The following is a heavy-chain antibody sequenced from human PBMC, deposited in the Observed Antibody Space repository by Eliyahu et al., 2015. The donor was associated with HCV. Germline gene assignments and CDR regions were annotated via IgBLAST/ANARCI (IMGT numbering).Heavy chain of an antibody. D-gene: IGHD3-10*01. CDR3: ADGSYPENY. CDR1: GFTFSSYS. V-gene: IGHV3-21*01. J-gene: IGHJ4*02. Sequence: EVQLVXSGGGLVKPGGSLRLSCAASGFTFSSYSMNWVRQGXGKGLEWVSSISSSSSYINYADSVKGRFTISRDNAKNSLYLQMNSLRAEDTAVYYCADGSYPENYWGQGTLVTVSS. CDR2: ISSSSSYI.